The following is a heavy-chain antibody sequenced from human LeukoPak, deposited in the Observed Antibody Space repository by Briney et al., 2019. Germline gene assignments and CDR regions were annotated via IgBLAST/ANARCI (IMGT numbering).Heavy chain of an antibody. J-gene: IGHJ4*02. D-gene: IGHD1-26*01. CDR2: IWYDGSNR. V-gene: IGHV3-33*01. CDR3: ARGKREVLNTRVFDY. Sequence: GGSLRLSCAASGFTFSSYGMHWIRQAPDKGLEWVAVIWYDGSNRYYADSVKGRFTISRDNSKNTLYLQLNSLRAEDTAVYYCARGKREVLNTRVFDYWGQGTLVTVSS. CDR1: GFTFSSYG.